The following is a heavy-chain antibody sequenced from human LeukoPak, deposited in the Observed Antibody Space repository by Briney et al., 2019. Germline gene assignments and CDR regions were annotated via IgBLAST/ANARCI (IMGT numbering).Heavy chain of an antibody. V-gene: IGHV4-38-2*02. D-gene: IGHD3-10*01. CDR3: ASRSTYYYGSGSYFWSY. CDR2: IFHSGST. CDR1: GYSISSGFY. J-gene: IGHJ4*02. Sequence: SETLSLTCSVSGYSISSGFYWGWIRQPPGKGLEWIGSIFHSGSTYYNPSLKSRVTISVDTSKNQFSLKLSSVTAADTAVYYWASRSTYYYGSGSYFWSYWGQGTLVTVSS.